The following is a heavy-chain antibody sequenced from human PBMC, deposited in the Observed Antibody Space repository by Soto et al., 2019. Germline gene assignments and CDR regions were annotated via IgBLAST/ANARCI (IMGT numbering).Heavy chain of an antibody. Sequence: SETLSLTCTVSGGSISSYYWSWIRQPPGKGLEWIGYIYYSGSTNYNPSLKSRVTISVDTSKNQFSLKLSSVTAADTAVCYCARGNKLYYGSGSYYYYYYGMDVWGQGTTVTVSS. V-gene: IGHV4-59*01. CDR3: ARGNKLYYGSGSYYYYYYGMDV. J-gene: IGHJ6*02. D-gene: IGHD3-10*01. CDR2: IYYSGST. CDR1: GGSISSYY.